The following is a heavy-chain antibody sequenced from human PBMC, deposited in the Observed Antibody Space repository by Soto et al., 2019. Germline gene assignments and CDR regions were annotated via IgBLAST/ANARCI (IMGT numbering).Heavy chain of an antibody. CDR1: GFTFSSYG. V-gene: IGHV3-33*01. J-gene: IGHJ5*02. CDR2: IWYDGSNK. Sequence: QVQLVESGGGVVQPGRSLRLSCAASGFTFSSYGMHWVRQAPGKGLEWVAVIWYDGSNKYYADSVKGRFTISRDNSKNTRGLQMNSLGAEDTAVYYCARGGIAGVPNGFDPWGQGTLVTVSS. D-gene: IGHD6-13*01. CDR3: ARGGIAGVPNGFDP.